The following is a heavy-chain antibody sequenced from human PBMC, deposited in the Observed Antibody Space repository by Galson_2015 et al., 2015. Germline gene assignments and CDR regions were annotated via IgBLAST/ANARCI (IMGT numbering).Heavy chain of an antibody. V-gene: IGHV2-5*02. CDR3: AHRRSFDGFDI. Sequence: PALVKPTQTLTLTSTFSRFSLTTSAVGVGWIRQPPGKALEWLAHIYWDDDTRYSPSLTSRLTMTKDTSKNQVVLTMTNMDSVDTATYYCAHRRSFDGFDIWGQGTMVTVSS. D-gene: IGHD3-16*02. CDR1: RFSLTTSAVG. J-gene: IGHJ3*02. CDR2: IYWDDDT.